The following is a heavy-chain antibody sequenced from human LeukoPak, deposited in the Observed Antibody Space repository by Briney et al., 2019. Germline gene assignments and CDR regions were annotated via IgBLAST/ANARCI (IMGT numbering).Heavy chain of an antibody. CDR1: GGSISSYY. Sequence: SETLSLTCTVSGGSISSYYWSWIRQPPGKGLERIGYIYYSGSTNYNPSLKSRVTISVDTSKNQFSLKLSSVTAADTAVYYCARAPLLGIFGLDPWGQGTLVTVSS. D-gene: IGHD3-3*01. CDR3: ARAPLLGIFGLDP. J-gene: IGHJ5*02. CDR2: IYYSGST. V-gene: IGHV4-59*01.